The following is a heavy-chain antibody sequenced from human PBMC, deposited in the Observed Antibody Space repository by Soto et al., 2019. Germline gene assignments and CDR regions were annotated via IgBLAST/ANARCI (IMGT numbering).Heavy chain of an antibody. CDR3: ARGGQWLETGYYYYYGMDV. Sequence: SQTLSLTCAISGDSVSSNSAAWNWIRQSPSRGLEWLGRTYYRSKWYNDYAVSVKSRITINPDTSKNQFSLQLNSVTPEDTALYYCARGGQWLETGYYYYYGMDVWGQGATVTVSS. J-gene: IGHJ6*02. CDR1: GDSVSSNSAA. CDR2: TYYRSKWYN. D-gene: IGHD6-19*01. V-gene: IGHV6-1*01.